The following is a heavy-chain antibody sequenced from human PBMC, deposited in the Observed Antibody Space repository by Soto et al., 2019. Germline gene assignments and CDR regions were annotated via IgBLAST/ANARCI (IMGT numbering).Heavy chain of an antibody. V-gene: IGHV3-20*04. D-gene: IGHD4-17*01. CDR3: ARDHRWGYEYGDYGDS. Sequence: EVYLVESGGGVVRPGGSLRLSCAASGFGFDEYGMSWVRQGPGKGLEWVSGINRHGDSTGYADSVKGRFTISRDNAKNSLYLEMIVLRAEDTAFYYCARDHRWGYEYGDYGDSWGQGTLVTVSS. CDR1: GFGFDEYG. J-gene: IGHJ4*02. CDR2: INRHGDST.